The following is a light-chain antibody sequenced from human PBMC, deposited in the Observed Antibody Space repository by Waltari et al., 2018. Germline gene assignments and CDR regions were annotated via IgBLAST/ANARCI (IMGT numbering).Light chain of an antibody. Sequence: DIQMTQFPSTLSAPVGDRLTITFRASQSINSWLAWYQQKPGKAPKLLIYKASSLESGVPSRFSGSGSGTEFTLTISSLQPDDFATYYCQQYNSYEWTFGQGTKVAIK. V-gene: IGKV1-5*03. CDR1: QSINSW. CDR2: KAS. J-gene: IGKJ1*01. CDR3: QQYNSYEWT.